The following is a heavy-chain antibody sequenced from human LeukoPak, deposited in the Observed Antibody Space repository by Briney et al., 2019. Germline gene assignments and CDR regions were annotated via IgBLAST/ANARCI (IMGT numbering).Heavy chain of an antibody. CDR2: IYYCGST. Sequence: SETLSLTCTVSGGSISSYYWSWIRQPPGKGLEWIGYIYYCGSTNYNPSLKSRVTISVDTSKNQFSLKLSSVTAADTAVYYCASVKTYSSGWYHAFDIWGRGTMVTVSS. CDR1: GGSISSYY. D-gene: IGHD6-19*01. J-gene: IGHJ3*02. CDR3: ASVKTYSSGWYHAFDI. V-gene: IGHV4-59*01.